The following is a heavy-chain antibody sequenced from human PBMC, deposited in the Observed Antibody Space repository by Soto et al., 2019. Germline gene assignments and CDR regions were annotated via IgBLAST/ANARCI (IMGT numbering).Heavy chain of an antibody. CDR1: GFTVSSNY. CDR3: ARVSTTYYYYYGMDV. J-gene: IGHJ6*02. V-gene: IGHV3-53*01. D-gene: IGHD2-2*01. Sequence: GGSLRLSCAASGFTVSSNYTSWVRQAPGKGLEWVSVIYSGGSTYYADSVKGRFTISRDNSKNTLYLQMNSLRAEDTAVYYCARVSTTYYYYYGMDVWGQGTTVTVSS. CDR2: IYSGGST.